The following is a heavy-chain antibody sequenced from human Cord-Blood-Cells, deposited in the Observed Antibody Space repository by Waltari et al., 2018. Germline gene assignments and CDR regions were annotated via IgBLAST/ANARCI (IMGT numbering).Heavy chain of an antibody. Sequence: QVQLVESGGGVVQPGRSLRLSCAASGFTFSSYGMHWVRQAPGKGLEWVGVISYDGSNKYYADSVKGRFTISRDNSKNTLYLQMNSLRAEDTAVYYCAKDSPPYYYGSGSYLDYWGQGTLVTVSS. CDR3: AKDSPPYYYGSGSYLDY. CDR2: ISYDGSNK. CDR1: GFTFSSYG. J-gene: IGHJ4*02. D-gene: IGHD3-10*01. V-gene: IGHV3-30*18.